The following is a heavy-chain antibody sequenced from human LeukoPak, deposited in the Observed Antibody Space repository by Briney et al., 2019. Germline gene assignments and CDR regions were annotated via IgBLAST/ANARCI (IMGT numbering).Heavy chain of an antibody. J-gene: IGHJ4*02. V-gene: IGHV1-2*02. CDR1: GYTFTGYD. CDR3: ARGWSYYGSGSYYIDPHFDY. D-gene: IGHD3-10*01. CDR2: INPNSGGT. Sequence: ASVKDSCKASGYTFTGYDMHWVRQAPGQGLEWMGWINPNSGGTNYAQKFQGRVTMTRDTSISTAYMELSRLRSDDTAVYYCARGWSYYGSGSYYIDPHFDYWGQGTLLTVSS.